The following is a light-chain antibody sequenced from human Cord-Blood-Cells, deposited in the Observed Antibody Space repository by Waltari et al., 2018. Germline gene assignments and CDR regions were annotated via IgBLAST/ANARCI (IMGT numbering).Light chain of an antibody. V-gene: IGLV1-44*01. CDR3: AAWDDSLNGPV. J-gene: IGLJ3*02. CDR2: SNK. CDR1: SSNIGSNT. Sequence: QSVLTQPPSASGTPGQRVTISCSGSSSNIGSNTVNCYQQLPGTAPKRLIYSNKRRPSGVPDRFSGSRSGTSASLAISGLQSEDEADYYCAAWDDSLNGPVFGGGTKLTVL.